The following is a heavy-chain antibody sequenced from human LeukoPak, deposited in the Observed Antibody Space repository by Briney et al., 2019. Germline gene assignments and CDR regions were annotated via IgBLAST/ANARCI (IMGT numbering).Heavy chain of an antibody. CDR2: ISAYNGNT. J-gene: IGHJ4*02. V-gene: IGHV1-18*01. CDR3: ARYFNYDFWSGPGDY. Sequence: ASVKVSCKASGYTFTSYGISWVRQAPGQGLEWMGWISAYNGNTNYAQKLQGRVTMTTDTSTSTAYMELRSLRSDDTAVYYCARYFNYDFWSGPGDYWGQGTLVTASS. D-gene: IGHD3-3*01. CDR1: GYTFTSYG.